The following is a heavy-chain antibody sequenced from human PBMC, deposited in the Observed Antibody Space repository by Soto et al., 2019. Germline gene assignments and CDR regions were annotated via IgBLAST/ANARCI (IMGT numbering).Heavy chain of an antibody. J-gene: IGHJ3*02. CDR2: ISYDGSNK. Sequence: GGSLRLSCAASGFTFSSYGMHWVRHAPGKGLEWVAVISYDGSNKYYADSVKGRFTISRDNSKNTLYLQMNSLRAEDTAVYYCAKDGAMGAFDIWGQGTMVTVSS. D-gene: IGHD3-16*01. CDR3: AKDGAMGAFDI. CDR1: GFTFSSYG. V-gene: IGHV3-30*18.